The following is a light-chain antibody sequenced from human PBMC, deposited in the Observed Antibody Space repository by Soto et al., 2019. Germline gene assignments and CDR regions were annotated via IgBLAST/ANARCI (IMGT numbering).Light chain of an antibody. V-gene: IGKV1-27*01. J-gene: IGKJ4*01. Sequence: IQLTQSPSSLSASVGDRVTITCRASQGISSYLAWYQQKPGKAPKLLIYKASTLKSGVPSRFSGSGSGTDFTLTISSLQPEDVATYYCQKYNSVPLTFGGGTKVDIK. CDR2: KAS. CDR1: QGISSY. CDR3: QKYNSVPLT.